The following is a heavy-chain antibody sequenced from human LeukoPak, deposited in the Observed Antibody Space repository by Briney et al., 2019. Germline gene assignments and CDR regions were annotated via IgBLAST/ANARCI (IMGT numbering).Heavy chain of an antibody. J-gene: IGHJ4*02. CDR1: GGSISSSSYY. Sequence: SETLSLTCTVSGGSISSSSYYWGWIRQPPGKGLEWIGSIYYSGSTCYNPSLKSRVTISVDTSKNQFSLKLSSVTAADTAVYYCARLAGGYGSGSYYKSHFDYWGQGTLVTVSS. D-gene: IGHD3-10*01. V-gene: IGHV4-39*01. CDR2: IYYSGST. CDR3: ARLAGGYGSGSYYKSHFDY.